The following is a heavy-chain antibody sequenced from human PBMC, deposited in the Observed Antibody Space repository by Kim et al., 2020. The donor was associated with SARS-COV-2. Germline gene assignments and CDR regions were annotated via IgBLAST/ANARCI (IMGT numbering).Heavy chain of an antibody. J-gene: IGHJ6*02. CDR3: TTGYCSSTSCHRPNGMDV. CDR2: IRIKAYGGTT. CDR1: GFTFGVYA. V-gene: IGHV3-49*04. D-gene: IGHD2-2*02. Sequence: GGSLRLSCTASGFTFGVYAMSWVRQVSGMGLEWAGFIRIKAYGGTTEYAASVKGRFTISRDHSKSIVYPQMNSLKTEDTAVYYCTTGYCSSTSCHRPNGMDVWGQGTTVTVSS.